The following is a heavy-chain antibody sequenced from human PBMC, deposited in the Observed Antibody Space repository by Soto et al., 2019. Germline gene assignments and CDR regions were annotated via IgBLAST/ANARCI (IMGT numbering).Heavy chain of an antibody. J-gene: IGHJ4*02. V-gene: IGHV4-39*01. CDR2: IYYSGST. D-gene: IGHD1-26*01. CDR3: ARHVGSSPPGS. CDR1: GGSISSSSYY. Sequence: SDTLSLTCTVSGGSISSSSYYWGWIRQPPGKGLEWIGSIYYSGSTYYNPSLKSRVTISVDTSKNQFSLKLTSVTAADTAVYHCARHVGSSPPGSWGQGTLVTVS.